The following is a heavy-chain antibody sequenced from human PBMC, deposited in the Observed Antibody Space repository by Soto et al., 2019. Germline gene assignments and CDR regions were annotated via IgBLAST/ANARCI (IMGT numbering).Heavy chain of an antibody. J-gene: IGHJ4*02. Sequence: EVQLLESGGGLVQPGGSLRLSCAASGFTFSSSAMSWVRQAPGKGLEWVSTISPSGDRTYPGDSAKGRFTISRDNSRNTLFLRMNSLRADDTALYFCAKDRGGRGNEIDQWGQGTLVTVSS. V-gene: IGHV3-23*01. CDR2: ISPSGDRT. CDR1: GFTFSSSA. D-gene: IGHD2-15*01. CDR3: AKDRGGRGNEIDQ.